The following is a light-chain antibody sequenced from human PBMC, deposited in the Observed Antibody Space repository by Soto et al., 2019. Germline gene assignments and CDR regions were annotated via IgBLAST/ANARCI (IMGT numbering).Light chain of an antibody. CDR1: QSVSSNH. J-gene: IGKJ2*01. CDR2: GAS. V-gene: IGKV3-20*01. Sequence: IVLTQSPGTLSLSPGEGATLSCRASQSVSSNHLAWYQQKPGQAPRLLIFGASSRASDIPDRFSGSGSGTDFTLTISRLEPEDFVVYYCQQYGSSPPYTFGQGTKLEIK. CDR3: QQYGSSPPYT.